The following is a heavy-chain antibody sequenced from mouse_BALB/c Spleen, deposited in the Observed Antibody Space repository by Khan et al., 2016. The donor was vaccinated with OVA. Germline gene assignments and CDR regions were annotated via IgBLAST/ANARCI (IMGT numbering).Heavy chain of an antibody. J-gene: IGHJ4*01. Sequence: QLEESGPGLVKPSQSLSLTCTVTGYSITSDYAWNWIRQFPGNKLEWMGYISSSGSTNYNPAHKSRISITRDTSKNQFFLQLNSVTTEDTATYDCARDGSRYNYAMDYWGQGTSVTVSA. CDR1: GYSITSDYA. CDR3: ARDGSRYNYAMDY. CDR2: ISSSGST. V-gene: IGHV3-2*02. D-gene: IGHD2-3*01.